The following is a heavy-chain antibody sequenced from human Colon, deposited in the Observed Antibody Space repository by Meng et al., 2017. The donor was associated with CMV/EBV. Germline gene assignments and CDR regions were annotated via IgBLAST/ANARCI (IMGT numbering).Heavy chain of an antibody. J-gene: IGHJ6*02. V-gene: IGHV3-11*01. CDR3: ARGNTGGDYYFYGMDL. CDR1: GFPLSDYY. D-gene: IGHD1-14*01. CDR2: ISTSGSTV. Sequence: GESLTISCSAAGFPLSDYYIMWIRQAPGKGLEYVAYISTSGSTVYYADSVMGRLTISRDNINNVVTLHMTSLRGDDAGVYYCARGNTGGDYYFYGMDLWGQGTTVTVSS.